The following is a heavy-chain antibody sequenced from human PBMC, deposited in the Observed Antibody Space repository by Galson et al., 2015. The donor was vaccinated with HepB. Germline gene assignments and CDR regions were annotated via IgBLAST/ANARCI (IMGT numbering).Heavy chain of an antibody. CDR3: ATSRSYDY. Sequence: SLRLSCAASGFTFSSYSMNWVRQAPGKGLEWVSYISSSSTIYYADSVKGRFTISRDNAKNSLYLQMNSLRAEDTAVYYCATSRSYDYWGQGTLVTVSS. V-gene: IGHV3-48*01. J-gene: IGHJ4*02. CDR1: GFTFSSYS. CDR2: ISSSSTI.